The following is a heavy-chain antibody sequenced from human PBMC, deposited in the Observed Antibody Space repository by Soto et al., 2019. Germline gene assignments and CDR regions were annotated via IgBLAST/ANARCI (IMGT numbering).Heavy chain of an antibody. V-gene: IGHV3-23*01. CDR3: ARDSCSGGSCYLFDY. D-gene: IGHD2-15*01. Sequence: EVQLLESGGGLVQPGGSLRLSCAASGFTFSSYAMSWVRQAPGKGLEWVSAISGSGGSTYYADSVKGRFTISRDNSKNTLYLQMNSLRAEDTAVYYCARDSCSGGSCYLFDYWGQGTLVTVSS. J-gene: IGHJ4*02. CDR2: ISGSGGST. CDR1: GFTFSSYA.